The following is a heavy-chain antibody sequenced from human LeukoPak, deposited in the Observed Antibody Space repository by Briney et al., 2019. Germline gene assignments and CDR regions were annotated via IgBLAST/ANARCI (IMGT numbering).Heavy chain of an antibody. J-gene: IGHJ5*02. V-gene: IGHV6-1*01. CDR3: ASDYHYYDSSGYRRNWFDP. Sequence: SQTLSHTCAISGDSVSSNSAAWNWIRQSPSRGLEWLGRTYYRSKWYNDYAVSVKSRITINPDTSKNQFSLQLNSVTPEDTAVYYCASDYHYYDSSGYRRNWFDPWGQGTLVTVSS. D-gene: IGHD3-22*01. CDR1: GDSVSSNSAA. CDR2: TYYRSKWYN.